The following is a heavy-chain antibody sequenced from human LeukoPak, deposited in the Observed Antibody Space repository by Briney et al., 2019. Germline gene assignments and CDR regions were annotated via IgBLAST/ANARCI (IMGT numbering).Heavy chain of an antibody. D-gene: IGHD6-19*01. Sequence: PGESLKISCKGSGYSFTSYWIGWVRQMPGKGLEWMGIIYPGDSDTRYSPSFQGQVTISADKSISTAYLQWSSLKASDTAMYYCARSIHNPAGPDAFDIWGQGTMVTVSS. V-gene: IGHV5-51*01. J-gene: IGHJ3*02. CDR2: IYPGDSDT. CDR3: ARSIHNPAGPDAFDI. CDR1: GYSFTSYW.